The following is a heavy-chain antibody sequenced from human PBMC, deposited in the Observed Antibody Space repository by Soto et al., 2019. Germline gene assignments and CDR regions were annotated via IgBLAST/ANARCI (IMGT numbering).Heavy chain of an antibody. CDR2: ISDSGST. V-gene: IGHV4-59*01. D-gene: IGHD6-13*01. Sequence: QVQLQESGPGLVKPSETLSLTCTVSGDSISSYYWSWIRQPPGKGLEWIGDISDSGSTNYHPPLKGRVAMSVDTSMTRFSLKLSSVAAADTAVYYCARGYTSSWDAVFYYYGMDVWGQGTTVTVSS. CDR3: ARGYTSSWDAVFYYYGMDV. J-gene: IGHJ6*02. CDR1: GDSISSYY.